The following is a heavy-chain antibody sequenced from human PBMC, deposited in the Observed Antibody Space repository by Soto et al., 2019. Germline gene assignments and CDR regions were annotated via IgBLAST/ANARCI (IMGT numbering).Heavy chain of an antibody. Sequence: HGESLKISCKGSGYSFSNYWISWVRQMPGKGLEWMGRIDPSDSWTHYSPSFQGHVTISADKPISTVYLQWSSLKASDTAMYYCASLGGVGADNWFGPWGQGTLVTVSS. D-gene: IGHD1-26*01. CDR1: GYSFSNYW. V-gene: IGHV5-10-1*01. J-gene: IGHJ5*02. CDR2: IDPSDSWT. CDR3: ASLGGVGADNWFGP.